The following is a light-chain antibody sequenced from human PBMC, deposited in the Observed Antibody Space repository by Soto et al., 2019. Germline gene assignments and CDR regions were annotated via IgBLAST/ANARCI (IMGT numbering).Light chain of an antibody. CDR3: QTWVTGSWV. CDR1: SGHSSYA. CDR2: LNNDGSH. V-gene: IGLV4-69*01. J-gene: IGLJ3*02. Sequence: QLVLTQSPSASASLGASVKLTCTLSSGHSSYAIAWHQQRPEKGPRYLMKLNNDGSHTKGDEIPDRFSGSSSGAERYLIISSLQSEDEADYYCQTWVTGSWVFGGGTKLTVL.